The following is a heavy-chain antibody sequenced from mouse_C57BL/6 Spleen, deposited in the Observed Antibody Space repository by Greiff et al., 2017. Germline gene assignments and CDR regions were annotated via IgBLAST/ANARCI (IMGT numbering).Heavy chain of an antibody. CDR2: IYPGSGNT. D-gene: IGHD3-1*01. CDR3: ARFGAWYFDV. J-gene: IGHJ1*03. CDR1: GYTFTDYY. Sequence: QVQLQQSGAELVRPGASVKLSCKASGYTFTDYYINWVKQRPGQGLEWIARIYPGSGNTYYNEKFKGKATLTAEKSSSTAYMQLSSLTSEDSAVYFCARFGAWYFDVWGTGTTVTVSS. V-gene: IGHV1-76*01.